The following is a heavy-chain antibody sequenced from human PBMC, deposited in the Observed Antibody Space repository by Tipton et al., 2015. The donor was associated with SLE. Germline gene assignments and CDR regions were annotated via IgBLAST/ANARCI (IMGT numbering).Heavy chain of an antibody. J-gene: IGHJ4*02. V-gene: IGHV4-59*08. Sequence: TLSLTCTVSGDSISRYYWSWIRQPPGKGLEWIGYIYYSGSTNYNPSLKSRVTISVDTSKNQFSLKLSSVTAADTAVYYCARRLRGSYYFDFWGQGSLVTVSS. CDR2: IYYSGST. CDR1: GDSISRYY. D-gene: IGHD3-3*01. CDR3: ARRLRGSYYFDF.